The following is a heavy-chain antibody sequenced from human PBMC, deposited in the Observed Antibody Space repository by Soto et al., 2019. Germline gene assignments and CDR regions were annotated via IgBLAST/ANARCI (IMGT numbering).Heavy chain of an antibody. V-gene: IGHV3-72*01. CDR1: GFIFSDYY. CDR3: ARDTGGSYDY. Sequence: EVQLMESGGCFVQPVGALRLSCAASGFIFSDYYMDWVRQVPGKGLEWVGRTRNKVNSFSAEYAASVKGRFSIYRDASKDSMYLQMNSLKSDATAVYYCARDTGGSYDYWGQGALVTVSS. D-gene: IGHD3-16*01. J-gene: IGHJ4*02. CDR2: TRNKVNSFSA.